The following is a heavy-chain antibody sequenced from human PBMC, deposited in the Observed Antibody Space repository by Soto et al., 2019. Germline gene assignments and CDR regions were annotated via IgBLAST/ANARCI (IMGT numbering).Heavy chain of an antibody. V-gene: IGHV3-48*02. CDR2: ISSSGSTI. D-gene: IGHD1-26*01. J-gene: IGHJ4*02. CDR3: GRGGVGADFDY. Sequence: EVQLVESGGGLVQPGGSLRLSCAASGFTFSSYSMNWVRQAPGKGLEWVSDISSSGSTIYYADSVKGRFTISRDNAKNSRNLQMNSLRDEDTAVYSCGRGGVGADFDYWGQGTLVTVSS. CDR1: GFTFSSYS.